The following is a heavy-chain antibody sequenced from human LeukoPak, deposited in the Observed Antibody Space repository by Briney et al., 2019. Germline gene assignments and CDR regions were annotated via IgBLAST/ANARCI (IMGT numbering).Heavy chain of an antibody. D-gene: IGHD5-18*01. Sequence: PGGSLRLSCAASGFTFSSYSMNWVRQAPGKGLEWVSSISSSSSSYIYYADSVKGRFTISRDNAKNSLYLQMNSLRAEDTAVYYCARGLIGYSYGHDAFDIWGQGTMVTVSS. CDR1: GFTFSSYS. CDR2: ISSSSSSYI. CDR3: ARGLIGYSYGHDAFDI. V-gene: IGHV3-21*01. J-gene: IGHJ3*02.